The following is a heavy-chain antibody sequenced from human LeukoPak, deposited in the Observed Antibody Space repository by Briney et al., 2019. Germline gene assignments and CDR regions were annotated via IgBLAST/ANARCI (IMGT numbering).Heavy chain of an antibody. CDR1: GVSISSHY. V-gene: IGHV4-59*11. CDR3: ARADGWGFPHY. J-gene: IGHJ4*02. D-gene: IGHD7-27*01. CDR2: IYYSGST. Sequence: SETLSLTGTGSGVSISSHYWSWLPQPPGKGLEWIGYIYYSGSTNYNPSLKSRVTISVDTSKNQFSLKLSSVTAADTAVYYWARADGWGFPHYWGQGTLVTASS.